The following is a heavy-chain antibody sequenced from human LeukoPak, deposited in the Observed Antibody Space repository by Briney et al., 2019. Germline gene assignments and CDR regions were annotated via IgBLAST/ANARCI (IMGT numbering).Heavy chain of an antibody. CDR3: AKDYGYSSSWYDY. CDR1: GFTFDDYG. J-gene: IGHJ4*02. D-gene: IGHD6-13*01. Sequence: GGSLRLSCAASGFTFDDYGMHWVRQAPGKGLEWVSSISRNSASVGYVDSVKGRFTISRDNAKNSLYLQMNSLRAEDTAFYYCAKDYGYSSSWYDYWGQGTLVTVSS. V-gene: IGHV3-9*01. CDR2: ISRNSASV.